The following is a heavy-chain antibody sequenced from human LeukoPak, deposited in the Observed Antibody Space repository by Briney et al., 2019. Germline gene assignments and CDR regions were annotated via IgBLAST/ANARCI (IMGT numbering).Heavy chain of an antibody. Sequence: ASVKVSCKASGYTFTGYYMHWVRQAPGQGLEWMGWINPNGGGTNYAQKFQGWVTMTRDTSISTAYMELSRLRSDDTAVYYCARGGNYYGSGSYLSPCDYWGQGTLVTVSS. V-gene: IGHV1-2*04. J-gene: IGHJ4*02. CDR3: ARGGNYYGSGSYLSPCDY. CDR1: GYTFTGYY. D-gene: IGHD3-10*01. CDR2: INPNGGGT.